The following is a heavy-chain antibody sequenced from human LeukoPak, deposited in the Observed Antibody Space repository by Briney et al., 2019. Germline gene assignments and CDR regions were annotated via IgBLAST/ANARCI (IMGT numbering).Heavy chain of an antibody. J-gene: IGHJ4*02. CDR2: ISGSGGST. CDR3: AKGQEGGTYYDFWSGYSSISYFDY. V-gene: IGHV3-23*01. D-gene: IGHD3-3*01. Sequence: PGGSLRLSCAASGFTFSSYAMSWVRQAPGKGLEWVSAISGSGGSTYYADSVKGRFTISRDNSKNTLYLQMNSLRAEDTAVYYCAKGQEGGTYYDFWSGYSSISYFDYWGQGTLVTVSS. CDR1: GFTFSSYA.